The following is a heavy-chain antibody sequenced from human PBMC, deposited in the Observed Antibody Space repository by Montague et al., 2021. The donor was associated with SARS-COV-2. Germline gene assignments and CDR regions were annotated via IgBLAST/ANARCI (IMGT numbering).Heavy chain of an antibody. J-gene: IGHJ2*01. CDR2: IYSSGST. Sequence: TLSLTCSVSGGSINTGGYYWNWIRPSAGKGLEWIGRIYSSGSTNSSLSLKSPVTISLDTSKNQFSLWLSSVTAADTAVYYCARDPGYTSFTRWYFDLWGPGTLVTVSS. CDR1: GGSINTGGYY. D-gene: IGHD5-18*01. CDR3: ARDPGYTSFTRWYFDL. V-gene: IGHV4-61*02.